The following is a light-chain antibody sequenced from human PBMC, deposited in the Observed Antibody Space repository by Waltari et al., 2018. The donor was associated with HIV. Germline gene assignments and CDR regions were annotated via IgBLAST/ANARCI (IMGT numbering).Light chain of an antibody. V-gene: IGKV1-8*01. CDR2: AAS. J-gene: IGKJ4*01. CDR1: QVVSSY. Sequence: AIRMTQSPSSFSASTGDRVTITCRASQVVSSYLAWYQQKPGTAPKLLIYAASTLQSGVPSRFSGSGSGTDFTLTISCLQSEDFATYYCQQYYGDPLTFGGGTKVEIK. CDR3: QQYYGDPLT.